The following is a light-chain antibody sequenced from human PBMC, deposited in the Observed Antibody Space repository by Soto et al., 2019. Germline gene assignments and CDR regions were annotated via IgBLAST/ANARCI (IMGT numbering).Light chain of an antibody. CDR3: IQGNQWSPT. CDR2: KVS. CDR1: QSLLSSHGNTN. Sequence: ITTSAVSRVVTLVQSVPIFCRSSQSLLSSHGNTNLIWCHQRTGRSARSLLYKVSNRDSGVPDRFSGSRSVTNFTLKISRVEAEDVGISYCIQGNQWSPTFGQGTKVDIK. V-gene: IGKV2-30*01. J-gene: IGKJ1*01.